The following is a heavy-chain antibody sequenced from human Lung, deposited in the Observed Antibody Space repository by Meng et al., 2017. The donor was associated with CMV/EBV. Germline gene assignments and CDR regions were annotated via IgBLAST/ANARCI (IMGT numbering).Heavy chain of an antibody. J-gene: IGHJ4*02. CDR2: ISSSSSYI. D-gene: IGHD2-2*01. Sequence: ESLKISXAASGFTFSTYRMNWVRQAPGKGLEWVSSISSSSSYIYYADSVKGRFTISRDNAKNSLYLQMNSLRAEDTAVYYCARVLGYCSSTSCASDYWGQGTLVTVSS. V-gene: IGHV3-21*01. CDR1: GFTFSTYR. CDR3: ARVLGYCSSTSCASDY.